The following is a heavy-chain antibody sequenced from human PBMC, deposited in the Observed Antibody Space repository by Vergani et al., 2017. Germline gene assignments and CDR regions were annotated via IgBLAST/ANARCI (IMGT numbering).Heavy chain of an antibody. D-gene: IGHD6-13*01. CDR1: GGTFSSYA. Sequence: QVQLVQSGAEVKKPGSSVKVSCKASGGTFSSYAISWVRQAPGQGLEWMGGIIPIFGTANYAQKFQGGVTITADESTSTAYMELSSLRSEDTAVYYCAREGPTAAGYYYYYGMDVWGQGTTVTVSS. J-gene: IGHJ6*02. CDR2: IIPIFGTA. V-gene: IGHV1-69*12. CDR3: AREGPTAAGYYYYYGMDV.